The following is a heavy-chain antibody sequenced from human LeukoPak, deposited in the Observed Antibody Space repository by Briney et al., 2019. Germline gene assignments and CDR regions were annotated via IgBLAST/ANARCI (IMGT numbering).Heavy chain of an antibody. CDR1: GYTFTSYD. D-gene: IGHD2-2*02. V-gene: IGHV1-8*01. CDR3: ARGFEYGYCSSTSCYTVNYYMDA. Sequence: ASVKVSCKASGYTFTSYDINWVRQATGQGLEWMGWMNPNSGNTGYAQKFQGRVTMTRNTSISTAYMELSSLRSEDTAVYYCARGFEYGYCSSTSCYTVNYYMDAWGKGTTVTVSS. CDR2: MNPNSGNT. J-gene: IGHJ6*03.